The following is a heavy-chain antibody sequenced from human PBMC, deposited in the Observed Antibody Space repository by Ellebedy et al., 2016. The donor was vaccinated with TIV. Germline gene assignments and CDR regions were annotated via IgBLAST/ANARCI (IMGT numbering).Heavy chain of an antibody. Sequence: GGSLRLSXTASGFSFGDYAISWFRQAPGKGLEWVGFITSKAFGGTTEYAASVKGRFTISRDDSKSIAYLQMNSLKSEDTAFYYCVRDGAASSSPGSLLDIWGQGTLVTVSS. CDR2: ITSKAFGGTT. D-gene: IGHD6-13*01. V-gene: IGHV3-49*03. CDR1: GFSFGDYA. CDR3: VRDGAASSSPGSLLDI. J-gene: IGHJ3*02.